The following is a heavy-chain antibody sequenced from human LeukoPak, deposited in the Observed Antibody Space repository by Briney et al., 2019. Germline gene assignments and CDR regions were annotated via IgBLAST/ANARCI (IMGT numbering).Heavy chain of an antibody. J-gene: IGHJ2*01. D-gene: IGHD2-2*01. Sequence: SVKVSCKASGGTFSSYAISWVRQAPGQGLEWMGGIIPIFGTANYAQKFQGRVTITTDASTSTAYMELSRLRSEDTAVYYCARVGVVPADTEWYFDLWGGGTLVTVSS. CDR1: GGTFSSYA. CDR2: IIPIFGTA. CDR3: ARVGVVPADTEWYFDL. V-gene: IGHV1-69*05.